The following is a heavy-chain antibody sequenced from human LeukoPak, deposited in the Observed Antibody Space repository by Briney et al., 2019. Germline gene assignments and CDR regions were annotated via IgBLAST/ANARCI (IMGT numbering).Heavy chain of an antibody. CDR1: GYSISSGYY. Sequence: SETLSLTCTVSGYSISSGYYWGWIRQPPGMGLEWIGSIYHSGSTQYNPSLKSRVTISVDTSKNQFSLNLSSVTAADTAFYYCAREVGSGWYRSSFDSWGQGTLVTVSS. CDR3: AREVGSGWYRSSFDS. J-gene: IGHJ4*02. CDR2: IYHSGST. V-gene: IGHV4-38-2*02. D-gene: IGHD6-19*01.